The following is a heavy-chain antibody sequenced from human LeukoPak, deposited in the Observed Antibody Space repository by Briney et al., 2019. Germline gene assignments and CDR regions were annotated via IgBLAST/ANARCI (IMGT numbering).Heavy chain of an antibody. J-gene: IGHJ4*02. CDR3: ARDLERTDSSGYQGG. CDR1: GYTFTGYY. CDR2: INPNSGGT. Sequence: GASVKVSCKASGYTFTGYYMHWVRQAPGQGLEWMGWINPNSGGTNYAQKFQGRVTMTRDTSISTAYMELSRLRSDDTAVYYCARDLERTDSSGYQGGWGQGTLVTVSS. D-gene: IGHD3-22*01. V-gene: IGHV1-2*02.